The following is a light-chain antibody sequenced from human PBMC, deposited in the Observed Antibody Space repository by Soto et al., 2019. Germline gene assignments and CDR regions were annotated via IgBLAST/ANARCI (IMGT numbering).Light chain of an antibody. CDR1: QSVSSS. Sequence: ENVMTQSPATLSVSPGERATLSCRASQSVSSSLAWYQQKPGQAPRLLIYGASTRATGIPARFSGSGSGTEFTLTINSLQSEDFAVYYCQQYNNLPRTFGQGTKVDIK. J-gene: IGKJ1*01. CDR3: QQYNNLPRT. CDR2: GAS. V-gene: IGKV3-15*01.